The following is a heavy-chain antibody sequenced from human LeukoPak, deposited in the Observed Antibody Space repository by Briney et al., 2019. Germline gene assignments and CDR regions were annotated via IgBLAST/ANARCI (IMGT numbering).Heavy chain of an antibody. CDR2: INHSGGT. V-gene: IGHV4-34*01. J-gene: IGHJ5*02. CDR3: ARGPAAIHP. D-gene: IGHD2-2*01. Sequence: SETLSLTCAVYAYPLTNHYWIWIRQPPGKGLEWIGEINHSGGTNYNPSLKSRVTISVDTSKNQFFLKLTSVTAADTAVYYCARGPAAIHPWGQGTLVTVSS. CDR1: AYPLTNHY.